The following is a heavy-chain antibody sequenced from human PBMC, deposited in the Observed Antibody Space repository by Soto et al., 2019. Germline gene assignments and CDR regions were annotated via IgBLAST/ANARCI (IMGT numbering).Heavy chain of an antibody. D-gene: IGHD2-15*01. Sequence: QVQLVQSGAEVKKPGSSVKVSCQAYGGTFSSYTISWVRQSPGQGLEWMGRIIPILGIANYAQKFQGRVTITADKSTSTAYMELSSLRSEDTAVYYCASDIVVVVAATAADAFDIWGQGTMVTVSS. CDR2: IIPILGIA. CDR1: GGTFSSYT. V-gene: IGHV1-69*02. J-gene: IGHJ3*02. CDR3: ASDIVVVVAATAADAFDI.